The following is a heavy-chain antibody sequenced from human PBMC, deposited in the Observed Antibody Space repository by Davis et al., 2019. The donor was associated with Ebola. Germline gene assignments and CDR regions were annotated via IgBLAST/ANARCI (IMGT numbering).Heavy chain of an antibody. Sequence: MPSETLSLTCTVSGGSISSGGYYWSWIRQHPGKGLEWIGYIYYSGSTYYNPSLKSRVTISVDTSKNQFSLKLSSVTAADTAVYYCARMVQGGIDYWGQGTLVTVSS. J-gene: IGHJ4*02. CDR3: ARMVQGGIDY. CDR1: GGSISSGGYY. D-gene: IGHD3-10*01. V-gene: IGHV4-31*03. CDR2: IYYSGST.